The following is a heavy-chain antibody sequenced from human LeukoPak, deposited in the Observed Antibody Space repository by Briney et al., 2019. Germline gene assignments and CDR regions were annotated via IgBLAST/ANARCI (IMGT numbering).Heavy chain of an antibody. CDR1: GYRFTSYW. V-gene: IGHV5-51*01. Sequence: PGESLKISCKGSGYRFTSYWIGWVGQMPGKGLEWMGIIYPGDSDTRYSPSFQGQVTISADKSISTAYLQWSSLKASDTAMYYCARSFYYDSSGYYYGLGYWGQGTLVTVSS. J-gene: IGHJ4*02. D-gene: IGHD3-22*01. CDR3: ARSFYYDSSGYYYGLGY. CDR2: IYPGDSDT.